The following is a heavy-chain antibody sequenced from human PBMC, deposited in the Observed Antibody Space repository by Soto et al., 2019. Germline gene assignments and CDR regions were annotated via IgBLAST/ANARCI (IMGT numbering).Heavy chain of an antibody. CDR1: GFTFSSYG. CDR2: IWYDGSNK. D-gene: IGHD1-7*01. Sequence: QVQLVESGGGVVQPGRSLRLSCAASGFTFSSYGMHWVRQAPGKGLEWVAVIWYDGSNKYYADSVKGQFTISRDNSKNTLYLQMNSLRAEDTAVYYCARGDPFWEGTNVGVSGYWGHGTLVTVSS. V-gene: IGHV3-33*01. CDR3: ARGDPFWEGTNVGVSGY. J-gene: IGHJ4*01.